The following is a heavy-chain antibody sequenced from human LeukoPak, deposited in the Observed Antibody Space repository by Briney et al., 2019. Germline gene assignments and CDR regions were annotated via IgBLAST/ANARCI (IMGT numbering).Heavy chain of an antibody. V-gene: IGHV4-39*07. CDR1: GGSISSSSYY. D-gene: IGHD1-7*01. CDR3: ARDRRYNWNYGENYYYYYYMDV. Sequence: PSETLSPTCTVSGGSISSSSYYWGWIRQPPGKGLEWIGSIYYSGSTYYNPSLKSRVTISVDTSKNQFSLKLSSVTAADTAVYYCARDRRYNWNYGENYYYYYYMDVWGKGTTVTVSS. J-gene: IGHJ6*03. CDR2: IYYSGST.